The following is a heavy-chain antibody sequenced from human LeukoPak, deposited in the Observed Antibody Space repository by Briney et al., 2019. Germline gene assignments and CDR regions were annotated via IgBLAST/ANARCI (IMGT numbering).Heavy chain of an antibody. J-gene: IGHJ4*02. CDR3: ARIGRGYDFWSGYSLIFDY. Sequence: GGSLRLSCAASGFTFSNYWMTWVRQAPGRGLEWVANINRDGSERYYVDSVKGRFTISRDNAKNSLYLQMNSLRAGDTAVYYCARIGRGYDFWSGYSLIFDYWGQGTLVTVSS. CDR2: INRDGSER. V-gene: IGHV3-7*03. D-gene: IGHD3-3*01. CDR1: GFTFSNYW.